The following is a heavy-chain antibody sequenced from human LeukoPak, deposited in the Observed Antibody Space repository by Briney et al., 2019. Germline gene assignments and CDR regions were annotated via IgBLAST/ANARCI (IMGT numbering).Heavy chain of an antibody. CDR1: GYRFTSYC. J-gene: IGHJ3*01. D-gene: IGHD1-26*01. CDR2: IYPGDCGP. Sequence: TGESLEISCKVSGYRFTSYCIGWVRQMPGKGLEWMGIIYPGDCGPTYSPSFQGQVTISVDKSINTASLQSSSLQASDTAMYYCGMSGDRVPLQDDVFDVWGQGTMVTVST. CDR3: GMSGDRVPLQDDVFDV. V-gene: IGHV5-51*01.